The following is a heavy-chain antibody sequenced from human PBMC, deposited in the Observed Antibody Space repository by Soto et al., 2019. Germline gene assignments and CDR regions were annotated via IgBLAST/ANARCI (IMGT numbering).Heavy chain of an antibody. V-gene: IGHV1-46*01. CDR2: VNPSGGST. CDR3: AREENCSDGVCYSEYFQR. Sequence: DSVKVSCKASRYIFTAYSMHWVRQAPGQGLEWMGVVNPSGGSTNYAQRFQGRITMTRDTSTSTVYMDLKFLTSEDTAVYYCAREENCSDGVCYSEYFQRWGQGTLVTVSS. J-gene: IGHJ1*01. D-gene: IGHD2-15*01. CDR1: RYIFTAYS.